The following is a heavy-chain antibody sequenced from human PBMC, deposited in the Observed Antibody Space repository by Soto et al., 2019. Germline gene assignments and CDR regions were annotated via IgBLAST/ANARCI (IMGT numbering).Heavy chain of an antibody. Sequence: GGSLRLSCAASGFTFSSYAMSWVRQAPGKGLEWVSVIYSGGNTYYADSVKGRFTISRDNSKNTLYLQMNSLRAEDTAVYYCARHGYNYGGGYFDYWGQGTLVTVSS. CDR2: IYSGGNT. CDR3: ARHGYNYGGGYFDY. D-gene: IGHD5-18*01. J-gene: IGHJ4*02. CDR1: GFTFSSYA. V-gene: IGHV3-66*04.